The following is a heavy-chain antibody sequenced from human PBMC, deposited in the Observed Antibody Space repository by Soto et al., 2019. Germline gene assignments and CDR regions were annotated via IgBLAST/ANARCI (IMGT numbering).Heavy chain of an antibody. D-gene: IGHD3-9*01. CDR3: ARNPWDNILTGYYNDY. CDR1: GFTFSSYS. Sequence: GGSLRLSCAASGFTFSSYSMNWVRQAPGKGLEWVSSISSSSSYIYYADSVKGRFTISRDNAKNSLYLQMNSLRAEDTAVYYCARNPWDNILTGYYNDYWGQGTLVTVSS. J-gene: IGHJ4*02. V-gene: IGHV3-21*01. CDR2: ISSSSSYI.